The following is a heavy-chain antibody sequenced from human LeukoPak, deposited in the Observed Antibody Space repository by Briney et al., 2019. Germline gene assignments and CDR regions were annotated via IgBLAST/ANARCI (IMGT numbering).Heavy chain of an antibody. Sequence: GGSLRLSCAASGFTFSTYAMHWVRQAPGKGLEWVAVISYDGSDKYYADSVKGRFTISRDNSKNTLYLQMNSLRAEDTAMYYCARDMRTTWSAFDIWGQGTMVTVSS. CDR2: ISYDGSDK. CDR3: ARDMRTTWSAFDI. V-gene: IGHV3-30*03. J-gene: IGHJ3*02. CDR1: GFTFSTYA. D-gene: IGHD1-1*01.